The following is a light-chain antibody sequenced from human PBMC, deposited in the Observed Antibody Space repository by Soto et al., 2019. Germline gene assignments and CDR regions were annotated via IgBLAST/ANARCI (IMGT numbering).Light chain of an antibody. Sequence: QSALTQPASVSGSPGQSITISCTGTSSDVGGYNYVSWYQQHPGKAPKLMIYEVTKRPSGVPDRFSGSKSGNTASLTVSGLQAEDEADYYFSSYSGSSNVFGTGTKLTVL. V-gene: IGLV2-8*01. J-gene: IGLJ1*01. CDR2: EVT. CDR1: SSDVGGYNY. CDR3: SSYSGSSNV.